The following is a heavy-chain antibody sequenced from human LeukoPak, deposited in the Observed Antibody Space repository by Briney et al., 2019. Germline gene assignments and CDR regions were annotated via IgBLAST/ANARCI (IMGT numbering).Heavy chain of an antibody. CDR3: ATRPPRSYYPIDY. CDR2: ISGSGGST. Sequence: GGSLRLSCAASGFTFTIYAMSWVRQAPGKGLEWVSAISGSGGSTYYADSVKGRFTISRDNSKNTLYLQMNSLRAEDTAVYYCATRPPRSYYPIDYWGQGTLATVSS. CDR1: GFTFTIYA. V-gene: IGHV3-23*01. J-gene: IGHJ4*02. D-gene: IGHD1-26*01.